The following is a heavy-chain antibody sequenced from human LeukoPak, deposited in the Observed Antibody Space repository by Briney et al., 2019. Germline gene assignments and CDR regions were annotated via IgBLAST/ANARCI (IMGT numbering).Heavy chain of an antibody. CDR2: IYYSGST. CDR1: GGSLSSYY. D-gene: IGHD3-10*01. CDR3: AKGISRAFDI. Sequence: SETLSLTCTVSGGSLSSYYWSWIRQPPGKGLEWIGYIYYSGSTNYNPSLKRRVTLSVDTSKNQLSLKLSSVTAADTAVYYCAKGISRAFDIWGQGTMVTVSS. V-gene: IGHV4-59*01. J-gene: IGHJ3*02.